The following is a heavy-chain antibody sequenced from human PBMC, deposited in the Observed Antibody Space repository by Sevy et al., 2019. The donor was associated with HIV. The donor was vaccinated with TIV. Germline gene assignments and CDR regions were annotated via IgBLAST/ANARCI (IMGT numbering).Heavy chain of an antibody. Sequence: GGFLRLSCATSGFTFTTYWMHWVRQSPGKGLVWVSRINSDGSITDYADSVKGRFTMSRDNAKNTLYLQMNSLRAEDTAVYNCARDQFSYFDYWGQGTLVTVSS. D-gene: IGHD3-3*01. CDR3: ARDQFSYFDY. CDR2: INSDGSIT. CDR1: GFTFTTYW. V-gene: IGHV3-74*01. J-gene: IGHJ4*02.